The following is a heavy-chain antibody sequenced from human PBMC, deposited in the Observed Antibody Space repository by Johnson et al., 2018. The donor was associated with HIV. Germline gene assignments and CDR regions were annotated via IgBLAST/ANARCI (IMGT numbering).Heavy chain of an antibody. V-gene: IGHV3-30*19. CDR3: ARVSSSTIAVTGNAFEI. Sequence: QVQLVESGGGVVQPGGSLRLSCAASGFTFSDYGMHWVRQAPGKGLEWVAVIWYDGSNKNYVDSVKGRFTISRENSRSTLYLQMNSLRVEDTAVYYCARVSSSTIAVTGNAFEIWGQGTMVSVSS. D-gene: IGHD6-19*01. CDR1: GFTFSDYG. CDR2: IWYDGSNK. J-gene: IGHJ3*02.